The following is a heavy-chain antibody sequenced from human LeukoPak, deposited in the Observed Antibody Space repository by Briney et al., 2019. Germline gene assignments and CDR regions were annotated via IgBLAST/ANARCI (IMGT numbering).Heavy chain of an antibody. D-gene: IGHD6-6*01. CDR1: GGSFSGYY. V-gene: IGHV4-34*01. J-gene: IGHJ4*02. CDR3: ARYSDSSSSNNNY. Sequence: SETLSLTCAVYGGSFSGYYWSWIRQPPGKGLEWIGEINHSGSTNYNPSLKSRVTISVDTSKNQFSLKLSPVTAADTAVYYCARYSDSSSSNNNYWGQGTLVTVSS. CDR2: INHSGST.